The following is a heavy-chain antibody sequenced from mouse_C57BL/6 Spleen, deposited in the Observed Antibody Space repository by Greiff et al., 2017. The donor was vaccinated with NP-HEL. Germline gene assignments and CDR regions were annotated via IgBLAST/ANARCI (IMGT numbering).Heavy chain of an antibody. Sequence: QVQLQQPGAELVKPGASVKLSCKASGYTFTSYWMHWVKQRPGQGLEWIGMIHPNSGSTNYNEKFKSKATLTVDKSSSTAYMQLSSLTSEDSAVYYCARSGTTAGYFDYWGQGTTLTVSS. J-gene: IGHJ2*01. D-gene: IGHD1-2*01. CDR1: GYTFTSYW. V-gene: IGHV1-64*01. CDR2: IHPNSGST. CDR3: ARSGTTAGYFDY.